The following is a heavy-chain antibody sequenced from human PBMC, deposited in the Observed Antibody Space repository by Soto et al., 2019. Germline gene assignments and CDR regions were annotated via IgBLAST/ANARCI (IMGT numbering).Heavy chain of an antibody. CDR3: ARRQGTGFDGKDIDF. J-gene: IGHJ4*02. D-gene: IGHD2-15*01. V-gene: IGHV3-23*01. Sequence: GGSLRLSCPAPGFPFSNHAMSWVRQAPGKGLEWVSGISDGRDLIYYADSVQGRFSMSRDNSENMLYLQMTNLRAEHTHIYFCARRQGTGFDGKDIDFWGQGTLVTVSS. CDR2: ISDGRDLI. CDR1: GFPFSNHA.